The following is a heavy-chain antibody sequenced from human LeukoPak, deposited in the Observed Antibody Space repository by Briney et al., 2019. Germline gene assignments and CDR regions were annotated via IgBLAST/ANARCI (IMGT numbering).Heavy chain of an antibody. CDR1: GFTFGTYA. D-gene: IGHD6-13*01. CDR3: AKDRVGSSSWYPYYFDS. V-gene: IGHV3-23*01. CDR2: ISGSSDYT. J-gene: IGHJ4*02. Sequence: PGGSLRLSCAASGFTFGTYAMSWVRQAPGKGLEWVSAISGSSDYTFYADSVKGRFTISRDNSKNTLYLQMNSLRADDTAVYYCAKDRVGSSSWYPYYFDSWGQGTLVTVSS.